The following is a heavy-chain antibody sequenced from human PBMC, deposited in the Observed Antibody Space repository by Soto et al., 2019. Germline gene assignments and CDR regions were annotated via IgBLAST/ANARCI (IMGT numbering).Heavy chain of an antibody. CDR3: AREGAAPYYYDGMDV. D-gene: IGHD6-6*01. CDR2: IYYSGST. V-gene: IGHV4-31*03. Sequence: QVQLQESGPGLVKPSQTLSLTCTVSGGSISSGGYFWSWIRQHPGKGLEWIGFIYYSGSTYYNPSLKSRVTISGDTSKNRSTLKLRPVTAADTAVYYCAREGAAPYYYDGMDVWGQGTTVTVSS. CDR1: GGSISSGGYF. J-gene: IGHJ6*02.